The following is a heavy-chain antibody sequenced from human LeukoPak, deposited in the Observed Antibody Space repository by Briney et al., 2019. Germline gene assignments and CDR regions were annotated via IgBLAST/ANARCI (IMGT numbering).Heavy chain of an antibody. Sequence: TGGSLRLSCIASGFTFSSYGMHWVRQAPGKGLEWVAFIRYDGSNKYYADSVKGRFTISRDNSKNTLYLQMNSLRAEDTAVYYCAKDRVVPAANYFDYWGQGTLVTVSS. V-gene: IGHV3-30*02. CDR2: IRYDGSNK. J-gene: IGHJ4*02. D-gene: IGHD2-2*01. CDR3: AKDRVVPAANYFDY. CDR1: GFTFSSYG.